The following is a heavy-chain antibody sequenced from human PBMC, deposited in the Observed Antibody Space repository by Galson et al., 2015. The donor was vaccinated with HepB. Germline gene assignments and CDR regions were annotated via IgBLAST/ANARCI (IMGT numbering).Heavy chain of an antibody. D-gene: IGHD4-17*01. CDR1: GFTFSSCA. J-gene: IGHJ4*02. Sequence: SLRLSCAASGFTFSSCAMNWVRQAPGKGLEWVASISCNADKSNYADSVNGRFTISRDNSKNTLYLQLNSLTVEDTAEYYCSKGTYGDYRGFDYWGQGTLVTVSS. CDR3: SKGTYGDYRGFDY. CDR2: ISCNADKS. V-gene: IGHV3-23*01.